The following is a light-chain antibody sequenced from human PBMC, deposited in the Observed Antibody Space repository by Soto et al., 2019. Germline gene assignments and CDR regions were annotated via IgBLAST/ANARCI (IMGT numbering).Light chain of an antibody. CDR3: QQYGSSRLT. CDR2: GAS. V-gene: IGKV3-20*01. J-gene: IGKJ4*01. CDR1: QSVSSSY. Sequence: EIVLTQSPGTLSLSPGERATLSCRASQSVSSSYLAWYQQKPGQAPRLLIYGASSRATGIPDRFSGSGSGTDFTITISRLEPEDFEVYYCQQYGSSRLTFGGGTKVEIK.